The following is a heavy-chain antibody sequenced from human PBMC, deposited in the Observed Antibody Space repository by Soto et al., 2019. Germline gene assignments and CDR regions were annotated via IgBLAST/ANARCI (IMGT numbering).Heavy chain of an antibody. CDR1: GGSISSYY. V-gene: IGHV4-59*08. Sequence: SETLSLTCTVSGGSISSYYWSWIRQPPGKGLEWIGYIYYSGSTNYNPSLKSRVTISVDTSKNQFSLKLSSLTAADTAVYYCARRLGIYYGSGSTDINWFDPWGQGTLVTVSS. J-gene: IGHJ5*02. CDR2: IYYSGST. CDR3: ARRLGIYYGSGSTDINWFDP. D-gene: IGHD3-10*01.